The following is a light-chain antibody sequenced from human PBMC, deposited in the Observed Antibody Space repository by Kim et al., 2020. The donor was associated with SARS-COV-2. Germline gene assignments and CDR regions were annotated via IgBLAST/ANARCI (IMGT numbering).Light chain of an antibody. J-gene: IGLJ3*02. Sequence: SSELTQDPAVSVALGQTVRITCQGDSLRKYYASWYQQKPRQAPLLVFYGKNNRPSGIPDRFSGSYSGNTASLTITAAQAEDEADYFCNSRDSSSTHWMFGGGTQLTVL. CDR1: SLRKYY. CDR3: NSRDSSSTHWM. V-gene: IGLV3-19*01. CDR2: GKN.